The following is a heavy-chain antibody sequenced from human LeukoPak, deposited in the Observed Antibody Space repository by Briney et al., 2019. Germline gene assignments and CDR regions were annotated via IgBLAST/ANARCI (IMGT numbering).Heavy chain of an antibody. CDR2: ISSSGSII. D-gene: IGHD2-15*01. Sequence: GGSLRLSCQASGFTFSDYYMSWVRQSPGKGLEWLSYISSSGSIIYAGSVKGRFTISRDNSKNTLYLQMNSLRADDTALYFCAKGSGIVVVVADVFDIWGQGTMVTVSS. J-gene: IGHJ3*02. V-gene: IGHV3-11*01. CDR3: AKGSGIVVVVADVFDI. CDR1: GFTFSDYY.